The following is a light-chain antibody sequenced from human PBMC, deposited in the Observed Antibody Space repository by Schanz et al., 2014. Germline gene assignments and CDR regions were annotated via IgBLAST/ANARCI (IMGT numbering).Light chain of an antibody. V-gene: IGKV1-39*01. CDR3: QQAHSFPHT. J-gene: IGKJ3*01. CDR1: QTISRY. Sequence: DIQMTQSPSSLSASVGDRVTITCRASQTISRYLNWYQHKPGKAPKLLIYAASTLQSGVPSRFSGSGSGTXFTLTISCLQSEDFATYFCQQAHSFPHTFGPGTKVDVK. CDR2: AAS.